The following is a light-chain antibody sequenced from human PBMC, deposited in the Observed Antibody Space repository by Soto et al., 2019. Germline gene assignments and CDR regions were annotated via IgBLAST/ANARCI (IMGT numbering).Light chain of an antibody. CDR3: QQRSNWPPIT. V-gene: IGKV3-11*01. Sequence: IVLTQSPATLSLSPGEKATLSCRASQSVGTYLAWYQQKPGQAPRLLIYDASNRAAGVPVRFSGSGSGTDFTLTISSVEPDDFAVYYCQQRSNWPPITFGQGTRLEI. CDR2: DAS. J-gene: IGKJ5*01. CDR1: QSVGTY.